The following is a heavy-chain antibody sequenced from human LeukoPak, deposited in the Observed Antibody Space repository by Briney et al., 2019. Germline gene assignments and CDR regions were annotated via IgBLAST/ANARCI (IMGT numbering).Heavy chain of an antibody. CDR2: INPNSGGT. Sequence: ASVKVSCTASAYTFTGYYMHWVRQAPGPGLEGMGWINPNSGGTNYAQKFQGRVTMTRDTSISTAYMELSRLRSDDTAVYYCARDHCSGGSCYAEKYNFDYWGQGTLVTVSS. CDR1: AYTFTGYY. J-gene: IGHJ4*02. D-gene: IGHD2-15*01. CDR3: ARDHCSGGSCYAEKYNFDY. V-gene: IGHV1-2*02.